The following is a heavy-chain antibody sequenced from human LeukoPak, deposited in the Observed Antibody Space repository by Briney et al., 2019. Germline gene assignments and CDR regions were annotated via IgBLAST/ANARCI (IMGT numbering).Heavy chain of an antibody. V-gene: IGHV1-46*01. CDR2: INPSGGST. CDR1: GYTFTSYY. D-gene: IGHD3-10*01. CDR3: ARESRFTMVRGAMGY. J-gene: IGHJ4*02. Sequence: ASVKVSCKASGYTFTSYYMHWVRQAPGQGLEWIGIINPSGGSTSYAQKFQGRVTMTRDTSTSTVYMELSSLRSEDTAVYYCARESRFTMVRGAMGYWGQGTLVTVSS.